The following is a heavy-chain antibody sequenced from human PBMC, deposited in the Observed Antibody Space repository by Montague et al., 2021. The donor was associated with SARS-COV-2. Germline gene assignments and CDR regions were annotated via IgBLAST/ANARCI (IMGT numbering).Heavy chain of an antibody. J-gene: IGHJ6*02. Sequence: SETLSLTCSVSGGSISSDYWSWIRQSPGKGLEWIGYIYYRGTTNYNPSLKSRVTFSVDTSKNQFSLKLSSVTAANTAVYYCARDGVLRYFDWLGDRYGMDVWGQGTTVTVSS. CDR1: GGSISSDY. V-gene: IGHV4-59*01. CDR3: ARDGVLRYFDWLGDRYGMDV. CDR2: IYYRGTT. D-gene: IGHD3-9*01.